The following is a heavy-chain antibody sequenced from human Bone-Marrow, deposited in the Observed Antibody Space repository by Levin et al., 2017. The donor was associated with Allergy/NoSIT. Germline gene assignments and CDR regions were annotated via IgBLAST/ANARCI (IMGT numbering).Heavy chain of an antibody. CDR3: ARWVAAENLFDP. CDR1: GYNFGNFW. CDR2: IYPGDSET. D-gene: IGHD2-15*01. Sequence: GESLKISCQGSGYNFGNFWIAWVRQKPGQGLDWLGMIYPGDSETRYMWSFQGQVTMSADKSIDTAYLQWSSLKSSDTAMYYCARWVAAENLFDPWGQGTQVFVSS. J-gene: IGHJ5*02. V-gene: IGHV5-51*01.